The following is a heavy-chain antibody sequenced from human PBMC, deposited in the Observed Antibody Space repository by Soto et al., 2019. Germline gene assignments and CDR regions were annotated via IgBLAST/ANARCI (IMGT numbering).Heavy chain of an antibody. CDR2: IDTNGDT. V-gene: IGHV4-31*03. J-gene: IGHJ4*02. CDR1: GDSLRRGFHH. Sequence: QVQLQESGSGLLKPSQTLSLDCSVSGDSLRRGFHHWSWIRQTPGKGLQLIGYIDTNGDTHYDPSLRIRVNMSIVTTDSSFSLKVSSVTAADTAVYYCARGTVYYCPKDKCVFFFDHWGQGAMVTV. CDR3: ARGTVYYCPKDKCVFFFDH. D-gene: IGHD3-10*01.